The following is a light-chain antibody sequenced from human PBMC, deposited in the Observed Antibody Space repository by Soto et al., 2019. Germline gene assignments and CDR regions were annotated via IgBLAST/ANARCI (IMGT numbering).Light chain of an antibody. J-gene: IGLJ1*01. CDR1: SSNIGNFY. CDR3: GTWDRSLTGGV. Sequence: QSVLTQPPSVSAAPGQQVTISCSGSSSNIGNFYVSCYQQVPGTAPKVLIYDNDRRASGTPDRFSASKSGTSATLDITGLQAGDEAEYYCGTWDRSLTGGVFGTGTKVTVL. CDR2: DND. V-gene: IGLV1-51*01.